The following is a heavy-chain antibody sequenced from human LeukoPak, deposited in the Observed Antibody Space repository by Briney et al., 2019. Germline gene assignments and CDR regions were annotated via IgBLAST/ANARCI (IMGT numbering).Heavy chain of an antibody. CDR1: GGSFSGYY. Sequence: PSETLSLTCAVYGGSFSGYYWSWIRQPPGKGLEWVGEINHSGSTNYNPSLKSRVTISVDTSKNQFSLKLRSVTAADTAVYYCARGVRVDTAMVKLFARTWYFDLWGHGTLVTVSS. D-gene: IGHD5-18*01. CDR3: ARGVRVDTAMVKLFARTWYFDL. J-gene: IGHJ2*01. CDR2: INHSGST. V-gene: IGHV4-34*01.